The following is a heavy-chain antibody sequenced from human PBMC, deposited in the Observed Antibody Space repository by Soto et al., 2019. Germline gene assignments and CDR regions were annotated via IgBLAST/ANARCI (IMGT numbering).Heavy chain of an antibody. Sequence: EVQLLESGGGLVQPGGSLRLSCAASGFTFSSYAMSWVRQAPGKGLEWVSAISGSGGSTYYADSVKGRFTISRDNSKNTLYLQMNSLRAEDTAVYYCAKSGKVLWFGELLQPLDYWGQETLVTVSS. J-gene: IGHJ4*02. V-gene: IGHV3-23*01. CDR2: ISGSGGST. CDR3: AKSGKVLWFGELLQPLDY. D-gene: IGHD3-10*01. CDR1: GFTFSSYA.